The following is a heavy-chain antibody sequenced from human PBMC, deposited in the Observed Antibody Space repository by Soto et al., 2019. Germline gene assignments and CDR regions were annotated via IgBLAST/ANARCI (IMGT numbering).Heavy chain of an antibody. CDR3: AHTMAPRIFDY. J-gene: IGHJ4*02. V-gene: IGHV2-5*02. Sequence: QITLKEAGPTLVKPTQTLTLTYSFSGFSLITSGVGVGWIRLPPGKALEWLALIYWDDDKGYSTSLKSRLTITKDTSKNQVVLTMTNMDPADTGTYYCAHTMAPRIFDYWGQGTLVTVSS. CDR2: IYWDDDK. CDR1: GFSLITSGVG.